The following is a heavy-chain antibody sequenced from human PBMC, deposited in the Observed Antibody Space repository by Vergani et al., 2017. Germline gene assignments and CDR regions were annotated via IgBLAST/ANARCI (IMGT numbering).Heavy chain of an antibody. J-gene: IGHJ3*02. D-gene: IGHD2-15*01. CDR3: ARVALATYWSGGSCWAFDI. V-gene: IGHV4-31*03. CDR1: GGSISSGGYY. Sequence: QVQLQESGPGLVKPSQTLSLTCTVSGGSISSGGYYWSWIRQHPGKGLEWIGYIYYSGSTYYNPSLKSRVTISVDTSKNQFSLKLSSVTAAGTAMYYCARVALATYWSGGSCWAFDIWGQGTMVTVSS. CDR2: IYYSGST.